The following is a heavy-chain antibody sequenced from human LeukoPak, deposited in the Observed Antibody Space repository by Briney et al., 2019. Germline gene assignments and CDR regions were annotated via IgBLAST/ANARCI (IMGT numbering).Heavy chain of an antibody. CDR3: AKIVNYYGSGSYYTTLDY. D-gene: IGHD3-10*01. Sequence: PGRSLRLSCAASGFTFSSYGMHWVRQAPGKGLEWVAVISYDGSNKYYADSVKGRFTISRDNSKNTLYLQMNSLRAEDTAVYYCAKIVNYYGSGSYYTTLDYWGQGTLVTVSS. V-gene: IGHV3-30*18. CDR1: GFTFSSYG. CDR2: ISYDGSNK. J-gene: IGHJ4*02.